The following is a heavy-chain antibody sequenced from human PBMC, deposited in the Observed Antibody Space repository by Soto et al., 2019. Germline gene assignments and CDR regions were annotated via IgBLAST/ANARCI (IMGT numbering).Heavy chain of an antibody. V-gene: IGHV1-18*04. CDR2: ISAYNGNT. D-gene: IGHD6-13*01. CDR3: ARDHSSSWYSPPYYFDY. J-gene: IGHJ4*02. Sequence: ASVKVSCTASGYTFTSYGIIWVRQAPGQGLEWMGWISAYNGNTNYAQKLQGRVTMTTDTSTSTAYMELRSLRSDDTAVYYCARDHSSSWYSPPYYFDYWGQGTLVTVSS. CDR1: GYTFTSYG.